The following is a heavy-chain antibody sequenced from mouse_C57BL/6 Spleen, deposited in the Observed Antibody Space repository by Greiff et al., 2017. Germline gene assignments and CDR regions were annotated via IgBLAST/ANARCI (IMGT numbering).Heavy chain of an antibody. J-gene: IGHJ2*01. CDR2: IHPNSGST. CDR3: ARCWDYFDY. CDR1: GYTFTSYW. V-gene: IGHV1-64*01. Sequence: QVQLQQPGAELVKPGASVKLSCKASGYTFTSYWMHWVKQRPGQGLEWIGMIHPNSGSTNYNEKFKGKATLTVDKSASTAYMQLSSLTSEDSAVYCCARCWDYFDYWGQGTTLTVSS. D-gene: IGHD4-1*01.